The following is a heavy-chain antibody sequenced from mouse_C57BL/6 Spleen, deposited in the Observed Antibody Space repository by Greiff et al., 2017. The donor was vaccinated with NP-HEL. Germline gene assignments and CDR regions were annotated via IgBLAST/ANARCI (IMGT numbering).Heavy chain of an antibody. J-gene: IGHJ1*03. CDR1: GYTFTDYY. Sequence: EVQLQQSGPELVKPGASVKISCKASGYTFTDYYMNWVKQSHGKSLEWIGDINPNNGGTSYNQKFKGKATLTVDKSSSTAYMELRSLTSEDSAVYYCARREYDGSSYWDFDVWGTGTTVTVSS. CDR3: ARREYDGSSYWDFDV. V-gene: IGHV1-26*01. CDR2: INPNNGGT. D-gene: IGHD1-1*01.